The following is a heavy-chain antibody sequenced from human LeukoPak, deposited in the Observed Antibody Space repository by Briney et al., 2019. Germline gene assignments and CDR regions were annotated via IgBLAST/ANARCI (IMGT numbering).Heavy chain of an antibody. CDR1: GYTFTSYD. D-gene: IGHD2-2*01. Sequence: ASVKVSCKASGYTFTSYDNNWVRQATGQGLEWMGWMNPNSGNTGYAQKFQGRVTMTRNTSISTAYMELSSLRSEDTAVYYCARDYCSSTSCYYWSYYYGMDVWGQGTTVTVSS. CDR3: ARDYCSSTSCYYWSYYYGMDV. V-gene: IGHV1-8*01. CDR2: MNPNSGNT. J-gene: IGHJ6*02.